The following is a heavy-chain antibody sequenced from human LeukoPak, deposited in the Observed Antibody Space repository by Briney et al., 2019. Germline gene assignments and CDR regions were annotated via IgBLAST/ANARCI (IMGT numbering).Heavy chain of an antibody. V-gene: IGHV3-66*01. CDR2: IYSGGST. Sequence: GGSLRLSCAASGFTVSSNYMSWVRQAPGKGLEWVSVIYSGGSTHYADSVKGRFTISRDNSKNTLYLQMNSLRAEDTAVYYCARDRLHYDSLTGYPADWGQGTLVTVSS. CDR1: GFTVSSNY. CDR3: ARDRLHYDSLTGYPAD. J-gene: IGHJ4*02. D-gene: IGHD3-9*01.